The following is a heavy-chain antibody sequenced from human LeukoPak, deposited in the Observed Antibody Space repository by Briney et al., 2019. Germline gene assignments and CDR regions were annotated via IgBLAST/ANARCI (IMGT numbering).Heavy chain of an antibody. J-gene: IGHJ6*02. CDR1: GFTFSSYS. V-gene: IGHV3-74*01. CDR2: INSDGSST. Sequence: GGSLRLSWAASGFTFSSYSMNWVSQAPGKGMVWVSRINSDGSSTSYADSVKGRFTISRDNAKNTLYLQMNSLRAEDTAVYYCARDGLDYGMDVWGQGTTVTVSS. CDR3: ARDGLDYGMDV. D-gene: IGHD2-2*03.